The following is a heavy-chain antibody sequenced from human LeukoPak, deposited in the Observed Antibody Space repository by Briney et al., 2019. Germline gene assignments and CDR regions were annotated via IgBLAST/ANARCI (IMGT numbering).Heavy chain of an antibody. CDR1: GFTFSSYW. D-gene: IGHD6-13*01. V-gene: IGHV3-74*01. CDR2: VNSDGSST. CDR3: ARAHGYSSSWRIDY. J-gene: IGHJ4*02. Sequence: SGGSLRLSCAASGFTFSSYWMHWVRQAPGKGLVWVSRVNSDGSSTSYADSVKGRFTISRDNAKNTLYLQMNSLRAEDTAVYYCARAHGYSSSWRIDYWGQGTLVTVSS.